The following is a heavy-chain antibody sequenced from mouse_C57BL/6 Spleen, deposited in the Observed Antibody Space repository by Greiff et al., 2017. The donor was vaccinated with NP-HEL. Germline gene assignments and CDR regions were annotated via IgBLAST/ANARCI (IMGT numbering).Heavy chain of an antibody. Sequence: VKLMESGPGLVAPSQSLSITCTVSGFSLTSYGVDWVRQPPGKGLEWLGVICGGGSTNYNSALMYRLSISQDNSKSQAFLKTTSLQADDTSMYYCAKQAYGNYDAMDYWGQGTSVTVSS. CDR1: GFSLTSYG. CDR2: ICGGGST. V-gene: IGHV2-9*01. D-gene: IGHD2-1*01. J-gene: IGHJ4*01. CDR3: AKQAYGNYDAMDY.